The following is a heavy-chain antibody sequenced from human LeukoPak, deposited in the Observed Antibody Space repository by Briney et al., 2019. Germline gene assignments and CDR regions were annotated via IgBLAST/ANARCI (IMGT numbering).Heavy chain of an antibody. CDR2: IYHSGST. D-gene: IGHD5-18*01. J-gene: IGHJ4*02. V-gene: IGHV4-38-2*02. Sequence: PETLSLTCTVSGYSISSGYYWGWIRQPPGKGLEWIGSIYHSGSTYYNPSLKSRVTISVDTSKNQFSLKLSSVTAADTAVYYCARGMVDTAMATDYWGQGTLVTVSS. CDR3: ARGMVDTAMATDY. CDR1: GYSISSGYY.